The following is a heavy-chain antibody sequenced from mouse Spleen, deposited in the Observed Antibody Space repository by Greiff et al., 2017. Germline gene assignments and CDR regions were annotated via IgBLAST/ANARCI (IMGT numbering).Heavy chain of an antibody. J-gene: IGHJ1*03. CDR1: GFTFSDYY. V-gene: IGHV5-16*01. D-gene: IGHD3-3*01. Sequence: EVMLVESEGGLVQPGSSMKLSCTASGFTFSDYYMAWVRQVPEKGLEWVANINYDGSSTYYLDSLKSRFIISRDNAKNILYLQMSSLKSEDTATYYCARVRDGYFDVWGTGTTVTVSS. CDR2: INYDGSST. CDR3: ARVRDGYFDV.